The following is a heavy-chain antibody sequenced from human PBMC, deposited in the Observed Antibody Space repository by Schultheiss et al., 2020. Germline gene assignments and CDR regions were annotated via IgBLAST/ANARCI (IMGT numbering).Heavy chain of an antibody. V-gene: IGHV4-61*09. CDR1: GGSISSGGYY. CDR3: VRDSRSDYGDNAFDI. CDR2: IYTSGST. J-gene: IGHJ3*02. D-gene: IGHD4-17*01. Sequence: SETLSLTCTVTGGSISSGGYYWSWIRQPAGKGLEWIGHIYTSGSTTYNPSLKSRVTISVDTSKNQFSLKLSSVTAADTAVYYCVRDSRSDYGDNAFDIWGQGTMVTVSS.